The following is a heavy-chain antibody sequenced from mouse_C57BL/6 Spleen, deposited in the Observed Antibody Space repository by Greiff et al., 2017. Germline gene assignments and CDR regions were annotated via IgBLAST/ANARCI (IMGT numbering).Heavy chain of an antibody. CDR1: GYTFTDYE. D-gene: IGHD2-3*01. CDR3: TRGEIYDGYLYAMDY. Sequence: VQLQQSGAELVRPGASVTLSCKASGYTFTDYEMHWVKQTPVHGLEWIGAIDPETGGTAYNQKFKGKAILTADKSSSTAYMELRSLTSEDSAVYYCTRGEIYDGYLYAMDYWGQGTSVTVSS. V-gene: IGHV1-15*01. CDR2: IDPETGGT. J-gene: IGHJ4*01.